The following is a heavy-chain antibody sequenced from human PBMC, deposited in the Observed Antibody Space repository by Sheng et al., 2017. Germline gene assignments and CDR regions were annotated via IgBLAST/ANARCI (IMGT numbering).Heavy chain of an antibody. J-gene: IGHJ4*02. CDR2: IYYSGST. D-gene: IGHD6-19*01. CDR3: ARDSSGWQLIDY. Sequence: QLQLQESGPGLVKPSETLSLTCTVSGGSISSSSYYWGWIRQPPGKGLEWIGSIYYSGSTYYNPSLKSRVTISVDTSKNQFSLKLSSVTAADTAVYYCARDSSGWQLIDYWGQGTLVTVSS. CDR1: GGSISSSSYY. V-gene: IGHV4-39*07.